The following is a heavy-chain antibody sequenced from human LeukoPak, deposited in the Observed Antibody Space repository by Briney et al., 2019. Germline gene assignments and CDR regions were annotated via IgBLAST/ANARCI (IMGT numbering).Heavy chain of an antibody. V-gene: IGHV4-4*07. CDR3: ARTGGSGTYYDGSFDY. CDR2: IYTSGST. Sequence: SETLSLTCTVSGGSITSYYWSWVRQPAGKGLEWNGRIYTSGSTNYNPSLKSRVTMSVDTSKNQFSLKMSSVTATDTAVYYCARTGGSGTYYDGSFDYWGQGTLVTVSS. D-gene: IGHD1-26*01. J-gene: IGHJ4*02. CDR1: GGSITSYY.